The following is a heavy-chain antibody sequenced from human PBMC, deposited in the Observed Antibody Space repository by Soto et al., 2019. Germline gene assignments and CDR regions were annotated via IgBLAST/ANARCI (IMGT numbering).Heavy chain of an antibody. V-gene: IGHV4-30-4*01. CDR2: IYYSGST. CDR1: GGSISSGDYY. J-gene: IGHJ3*02. Sequence: QVQLQESGPGLVKPSQTLSLTCTVSGGSISSGDYYWSWIRQPPGKGLEWIGYIYYSGSTYYNPSLKSRVTISVDTSKNQFSLKLSSVTAADTAMYYCARVPTMIEGAFDIWGQGTMVTVSS. CDR3: ARVPTMIEGAFDI. D-gene: IGHD3-22*01.